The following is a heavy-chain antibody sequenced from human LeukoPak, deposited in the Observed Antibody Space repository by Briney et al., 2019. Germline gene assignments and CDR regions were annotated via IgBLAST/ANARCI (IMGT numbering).Heavy chain of an antibody. Sequence: SETLSLTCTVSGGSISSYYWSWVRQPPGLGLEWIGYIYYSGSTNYNPSLRSRVTISLDTSKNQFSLKLSSVTAADTAVYYCASFPRNSIAARSGAFDYWRQGTLVTVSS. CDR2: IYYSGST. J-gene: IGHJ4*02. CDR3: ASFPRNSIAARSGAFDY. D-gene: IGHD6-6*01. V-gene: IGHV4-59*01. CDR1: GGSISSYY.